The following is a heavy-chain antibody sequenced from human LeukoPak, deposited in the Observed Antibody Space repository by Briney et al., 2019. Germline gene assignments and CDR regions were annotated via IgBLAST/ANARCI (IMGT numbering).Heavy chain of an antibody. CDR1: GFTFSSYA. D-gene: IGHD5/OR15-5a*01. CDR3: ARGNIVSTITEVDY. V-gene: IGHV3-30*04. CDR2: ISYDGSNK. Sequence: GGSLRLSCAASGFTFSSYAMHWVRQAPGKGLEWVAVISYDGSNKYYADSVKGRFTISRDNSKNTLYLQMNSLRSEDTAVYYFARGNIVSTITEVDYWGQGTLVTVSS. J-gene: IGHJ4*02.